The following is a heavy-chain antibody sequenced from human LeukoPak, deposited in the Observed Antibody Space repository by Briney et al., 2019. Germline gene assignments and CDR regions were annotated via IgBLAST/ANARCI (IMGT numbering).Heavy chain of an antibody. CDR1: GGTFGSYA. V-gene: IGHV1-69*01. CDR3: AIAGVVLAAYNWFDP. D-gene: IGHD2-2*01. Sequence: GSSVKVSCKASGGTFGSYAISWVRQAPGQGLEWMGGIIPIFGTANYAQKFQGRVTITADESTSTAYMELSSLRSEDTAVYYCAIAGVVLAAYNWFDPWGQGTLVTVSS. J-gene: IGHJ5*02. CDR2: IIPIFGTA.